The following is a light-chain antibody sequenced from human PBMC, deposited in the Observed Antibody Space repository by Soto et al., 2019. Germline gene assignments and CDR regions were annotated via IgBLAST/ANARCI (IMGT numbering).Light chain of an antibody. J-gene: IGLJ1*01. CDR3: CSYAGNDTYV. Sequence: QSVLTQPASVSGSPGQSITISCTGTSSDVGSYDLVSWYQQHPGKAPKLMIYDVTKRPSGVSNRFSGSKSGNTASLTISGLQAEDETDYYCCSYAGNDTYVFGTGTKVTVL. CDR1: SSDVGSYDL. CDR2: DVT. V-gene: IGLV2-23*02.